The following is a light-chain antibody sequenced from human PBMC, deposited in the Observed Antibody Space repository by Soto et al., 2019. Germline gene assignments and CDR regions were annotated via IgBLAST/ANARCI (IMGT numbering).Light chain of an antibody. CDR2: DVT. V-gene: IGLV2-18*02. CDR1: SSDVGSNNR. CDR3: SSFTSSGTYV. J-gene: IGLJ1*01. Sequence: QSALTQPTSVSGSPGQSVAISCSGSSSDVGSNNRVSWYQQSPGTAPKLMIYDVTNRPSGVPDPFSGSKSANTASLTISGLQAEDEADYYFSSFTSSGTYVFGNGTKLTVL.